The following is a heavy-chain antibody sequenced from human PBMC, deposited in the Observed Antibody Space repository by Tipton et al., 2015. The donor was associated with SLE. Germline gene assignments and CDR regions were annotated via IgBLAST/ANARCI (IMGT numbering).Heavy chain of an antibody. J-gene: IGHJ6*02. Sequence: QVQLVQSGTEVKKPGASVKGSCKASGYTFTSYYMHWVRQAPGQGLEWMGIINPSGGSTSYAQKFQGRVTMTRDTSTSTVYMELSSLRSEDTAVYYCARGAVAGVPLYYYYGMDVWGQGTTVTVSS. D-gene: IGHD6-19*01. CDR1: GYTFTSYY. CDR3: ARGAVAGVPLYYYYGMDV. CDR2: INPSGGST. V-gene: IGHV1-46*01.